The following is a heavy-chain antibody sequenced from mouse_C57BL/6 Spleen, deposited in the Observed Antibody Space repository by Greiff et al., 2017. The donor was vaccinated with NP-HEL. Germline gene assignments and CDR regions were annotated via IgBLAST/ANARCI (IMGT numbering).Heavy chain of an antibody. CDR1: GSTFTDYY. CDR2: ITPNNGGT. J-gene: IGHJ3*01. CDR3: AYYYDAPFAY. D-gene: IGHD2-4*01. V-gene: IGHV1-26*01. Sequence: VQLQQSGPVLVKPGASVKIACKASGSTFTDYYMNCVKHSHGTSLEWIGDITPNNGGTSYNQKFMGKATLTVDKSSSTAYMALRSLTSEDSAVYYCAYYYDAPFAYWGQGTLVTVSA.